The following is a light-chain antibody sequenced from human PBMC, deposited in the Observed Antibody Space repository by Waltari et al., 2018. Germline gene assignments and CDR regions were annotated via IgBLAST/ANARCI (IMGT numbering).Light chain of an antibody. Sequence: DRQMTQCPPSRDASVGARVTSTCRASNDINNSLAWYAQKPRTGPELLIYDAPTLQSLVPSRFSGSGSGTDFPLTISRLQPEDVATYYCQKYSSAPYTFGQGTKLEI. CDR3: QKYSSAPYT. CDR1: NDINNS. CDR2: DAP. V-gene: IGKV1-27*01. J-gene: IGKJ2*01.